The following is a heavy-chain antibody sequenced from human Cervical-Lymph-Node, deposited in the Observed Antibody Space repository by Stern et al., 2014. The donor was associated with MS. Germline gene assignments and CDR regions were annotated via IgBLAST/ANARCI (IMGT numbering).Heavy chain of an antibody. CDR2: IIPIFGAP. CDR3: AKGRGSYWFFDL. Sequence: VQSGGEVKKPGSSVKVSCMASGGSFNNHAVSWARQAPGQGLAWIGGIIPIFGAPDYAQKFQGRVTITADESTSTVYMEFSSLRSEDTAMYYCAKGRGSYWFFDLWGRGTLVIVSS. J-gene: IGHJ2*01. V-gene: IGHV1-69*01. CDR1: GGSFNNHA. D-gene: IGHD1-26*01.